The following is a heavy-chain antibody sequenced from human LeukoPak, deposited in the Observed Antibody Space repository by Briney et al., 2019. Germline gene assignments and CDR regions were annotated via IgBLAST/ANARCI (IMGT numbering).Heavy chain of an antibody. CDR1: GGSISSYY. CDR2: IYYSGST. V-gene: IGHV4-59*12. D-gene: IGHD5-24*01. CDR3: ARVSVGRWLQFRRFDY. J-gene: IGHJ4*02. Sequence: PSETLSLTCTVSGGSISSYYWSWIRQPPGKGLEWIGYIYYSGSTNYNPSLKSRVTISVDTSKNQFSLKLSSVTAADTAVYYCARVSVGRWLQFRRFDYWGQGTLVTVSS.